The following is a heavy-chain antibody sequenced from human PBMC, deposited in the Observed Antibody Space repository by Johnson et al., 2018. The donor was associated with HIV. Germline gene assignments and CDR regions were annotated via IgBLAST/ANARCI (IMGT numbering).Heavy chain of an antibody. CDR3: ARDDAFDI. J-gene: IGHJ3*02. Sequence: QMLLVESGGGVVQPGRSLRLSCAASGFTFSSYTIHWVRQAPGKGLEWVAFISYDGSNKYYADSVKGRFTISRDNSKNSLYLQMNSLRAEYTAVYYCARDDAFDIWGQGTMVTVSS. CDR2: ISYDGSNK. V-gene: IGHV3-30*04. CDR1: GFTFSSYT.